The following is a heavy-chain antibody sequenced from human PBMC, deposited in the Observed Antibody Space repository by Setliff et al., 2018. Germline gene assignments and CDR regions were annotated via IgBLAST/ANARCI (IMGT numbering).Heavy chain of an antibody. Sequence: KTSETLSLTCTVYGASFSNYYWGWVRQPPEERLEWIAEFDHSGTTKYNPSLMGRVTISVDTSKNQFSLRLSSVTAADTAVHYFRLANCSKNCEEALDYWSQGTQVTVSS. V-gene: IGHV4-34*01. CDR1: GASFSNYY. D-gene: IGHD2-2*01. CDR3: RLANCSKNCEEALDY. J-gene: IGHJ4*02. CDR2: FDHSGTT.